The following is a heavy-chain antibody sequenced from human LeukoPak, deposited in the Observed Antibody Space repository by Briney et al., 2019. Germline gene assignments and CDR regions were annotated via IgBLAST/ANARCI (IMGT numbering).Heavy chain of an antibody. V-gene: IGHV3-48*01. CDR1: GFTFSSYS. J-gene: IGHJ4*02. CDR2: ISSSSSTI. Sequence: GGSLRLSCAASGFTFSSYSMNWVRQAPGKGLEWVSYISSSSSTIYYADSVKGRFTISRDNAKNSLYLQMNSLRAKDTAVYYCARTRGYSSSPIRTPCFDYWGQGTLVTVSS. CDR3: ARTRGYSSSPIRTPCFDY. D-gene: IGHD6-6*01.